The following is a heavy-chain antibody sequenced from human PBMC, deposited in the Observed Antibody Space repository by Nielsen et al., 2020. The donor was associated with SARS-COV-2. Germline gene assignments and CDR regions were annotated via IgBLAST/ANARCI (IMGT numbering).Heavy chain of an antibody. J-gene: IGHJ3*02. V-gene: IGHV4-39*02. CDR1: GGSLSSRNYY. CDR3: ARGDIAVVPAAMCRGDDAFDI. CDR2: IYYSGSV. D-gene: IGHD2-2*01. Sequence: SETLSLTCTVSGGSLSSRNYYWGWIRQPPGKGLEWIGTIYYSGSVSYNPSLRSRVTISVDTSKKHFSLKLTSVTAADTAGYFCARGDIAVVPAAMCRGDDAFDIWGQGTMVRVSS.